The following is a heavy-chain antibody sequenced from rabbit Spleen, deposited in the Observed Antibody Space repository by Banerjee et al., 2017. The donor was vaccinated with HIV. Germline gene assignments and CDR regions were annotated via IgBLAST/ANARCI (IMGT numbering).Heavy chain of an antibody. V-gene: IGHV1S45*01. Sequence: QQQLEESGGGLVKPGGTLTLTCKASGIDFSSGYDMCWVRQAPGKGLEWIGTIWTGSTGITWYASWAKGRFTISKTSSTTVTLQLSSLTAADTATYFCARGSATMTMVITGYYFNLWGQGTLVTVS. J-gene: IGHJ4*01. CDR3: ARGSATMTMVITGYYFNL. CDR2: IWTGSTGIT. CDR1: GIDFSSGYD. D-gene: IGHD2-1*01.